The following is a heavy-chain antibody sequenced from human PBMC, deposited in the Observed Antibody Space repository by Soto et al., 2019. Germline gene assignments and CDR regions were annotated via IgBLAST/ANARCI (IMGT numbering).Heavy chain of an antibody. D-gene: IGHD3-9*01. Sequence: PGGSLRLSCVVSGCTFSNYYMTWIRQAPGEGREWVSYISSTGTYTNYADSVMGRFTISRDNAKDSLYLQMNSLRAEDTAVYYCARGDATKIVVTTYYAMDVWGQGTTVTVSS. CDR1: GCTFSNYY. J-gene: IGHJ6*02. CDR3: ARGDATKIVVTTYYAMDV. V-gene: IGHV3-11*05. CDR2: ISSTGTYT.